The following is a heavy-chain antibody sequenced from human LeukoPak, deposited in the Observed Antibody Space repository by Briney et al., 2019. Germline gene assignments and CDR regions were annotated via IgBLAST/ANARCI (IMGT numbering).Heavy chain of an antibody. CDR3: AKDGVAVAGFDY. J-gene: IGHJ4*02. CDR1: GCTFSSYA. D-gene: IGHD6-19*01. Sequence: GGSLRLSCAASGCTFSSYAMGWVRQAPGKGLEWVSAISGSGGSTYYADSVKGRFTISRDNSKNTLYLQMNSLRAEDTAVYYCAKDGVAVAGFDYWGQGTLVTVSS. CDR2: ISGSGGST. V-gene: IGHV3-23*01.